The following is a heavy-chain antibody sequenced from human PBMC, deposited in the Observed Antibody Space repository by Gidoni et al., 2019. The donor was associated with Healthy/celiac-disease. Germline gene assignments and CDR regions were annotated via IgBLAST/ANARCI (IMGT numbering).Heavy chain of an antibody. CDR1: GGSISSYY. D-gene: IGHD3-10*01. Sequence: QVQLQESGPGLVKPSETLSLTCTVSGGSISSYYGSWIRQPPGKGLEWIGYIYYSGSTNYNPALKSRVTISVDTSKNQFSLKLSSVTAADTAVYYCARGGGARDAFDIWGQGTMVTVSS. J-gene: IGHJ3*02. V-gene: IGHV4-59*01. CDR3: ARGGGARDAFDI. CDR2: IYYSGST.